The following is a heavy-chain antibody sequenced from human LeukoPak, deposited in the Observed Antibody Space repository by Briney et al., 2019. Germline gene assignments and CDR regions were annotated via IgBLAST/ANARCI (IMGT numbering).Heavy chain of an antibody. CDR2: IYSGGST. CDR1: GFTFSNYN. V-gene: IGHV3-66*01. Sequence: GGSLRLSSAASGFTFSNYNMNWVRQAPGKGLEWVSVIYSGGSTYYADSVKGRFTISRDSSKNTLYLQMNSLRAGDTAMYYCARGMRYSTGWYYFDSWGQGTLVTVSS. D-gene: IGHD6-19*01. CDR3: ARGMRYSTGWYYFDS. J-gene: IGHJ4*02.